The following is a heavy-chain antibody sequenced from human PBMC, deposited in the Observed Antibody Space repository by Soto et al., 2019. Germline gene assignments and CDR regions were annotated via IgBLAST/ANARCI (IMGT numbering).Heavy chain of an antibody. J-gene: IGHJ4*02. CDR2: IYPGDHET. CDR3: ARSPRSSPYFDY. D-gene: IGHD6-13*01. V-gene: IGHV5-51*01. Sequence: GESLKISCQCSGYTFSNFWIGWVRQLPGKGLEWMGIIYPGDHETRYSPSFHGKVTISADKSINTAYLQWNSLEASDTAFYFCARSPRSSPYFDYWGQGSLVTVSS. CDR1: GYTFSNFW.